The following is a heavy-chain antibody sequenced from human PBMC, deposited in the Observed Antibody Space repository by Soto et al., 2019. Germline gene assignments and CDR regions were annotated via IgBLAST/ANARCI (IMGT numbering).Heavy chain of an antibody. V-gene: IGHV4-31*03. Sequence: SETLSLTCTVSGGSISSGGYYWTWIRQHPGKGLEWMGYNYYSGITYYNPSLKSRVTISLDTSKNQFSLKLSSVTAAYMAVYYCARVSSIAGLYYGMDVWGQGTTVTVS. D-gene: IGHD6-6*01. CDR1: GGSISSGGYY. CDR3: ARVSSIAGLYYGMDV. CDR2: NYYSGIT. J-gene: IGHJ6*02.